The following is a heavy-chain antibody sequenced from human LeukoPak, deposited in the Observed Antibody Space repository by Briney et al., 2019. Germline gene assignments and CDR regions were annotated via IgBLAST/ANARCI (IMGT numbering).Heavy chain of an antibody. CDR2: INPNSGGT. J-gene: IGHJ4*02. Sequence: ASVKVSCKASGYTFTGSYMHWVRQAPGQGLEWMGWINPNSGGTSSAQKFQGRVAMTRDTSVSTAYMELSRLTSDDTAVYYCARTVPGFDYWGQGTLVTVSS. CDR1: GYTFTGSY. V-gene: IGHV1-2*02. CDR3: ARTVPGFDY.